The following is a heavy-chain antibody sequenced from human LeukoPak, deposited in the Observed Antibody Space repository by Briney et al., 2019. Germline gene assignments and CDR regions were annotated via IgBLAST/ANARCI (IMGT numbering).Heavy chain of an antibody. Sequence: KPSETLSLTCAVSGYSVSSGYWWGWIRQPPGKGLEWIGSLYHSGSTYYNPSLKSRVTMSVDTSKNQFSLKLSSVTAADTAVYYCARLYGSGSADYWGQGTLVTVSS. J-gene: IGHJ4*02. D-gene: IGHD3-10*01. CDR1: GYSVSSGYW. V-gene: IGHV4-38-2*01. CDR3: ARLYGSGSADY. CDR2: LYHSGST.